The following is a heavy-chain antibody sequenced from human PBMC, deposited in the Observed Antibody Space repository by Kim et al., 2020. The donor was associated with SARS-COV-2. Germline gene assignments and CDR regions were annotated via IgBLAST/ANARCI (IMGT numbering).Heavy chain of an antibody. CDR3: AKGGYSGYDYYYGMDV. Sequence: VKGRFTISRDNSKNTRYLQMNSLRAEDTAVYDCAKGGYSGYDYYYGMDVWGQGTTVTVSS. J-gene: IGHJ6*02. D-gene: IGHD5-12*01. V-gene: IGHV3-30*02.